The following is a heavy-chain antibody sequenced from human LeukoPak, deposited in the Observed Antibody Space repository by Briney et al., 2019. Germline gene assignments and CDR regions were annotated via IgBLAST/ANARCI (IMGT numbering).Heavy chain of an antibody. J-gene: IGHJ5*02. D-gene: IGHD3-10*01. CDR2: IYYSGST. V-gene: IGHV4-59*12. CDR1: GGSISSYY. CDR3: ARGKGRLWFGEVHPQTKKNNWFDP. Sequence: PSETLSLTCTVSGGSISSYYWSWIRQPPGKGLEWIGYIYYSGSTNYNPSLKSRVTISVDTSKNQFSLKLSSVTAADTAVYYCARGKGRLWFGEVHPQTKKNNWFDPWGQGTLVTVSS.